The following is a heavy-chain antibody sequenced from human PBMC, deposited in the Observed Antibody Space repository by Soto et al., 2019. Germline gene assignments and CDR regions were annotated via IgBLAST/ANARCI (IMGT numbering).Heavy chain of an antibody. Sequence: ASVKVSCKASGYTFTSYAMHWVRQAPGQRLEWMGWINAGNGNTKYSQKFQGRVTITRDTSASTAYMELSSLRSEDTAVYYCARSLGYYDSSGYLYWGQGTLVTVSS. D-gene: IGHD3-22*01. CDR1: GYTFTSYA. V-gene: IGHV1-3*01. J-gene: IGHJ4*02. CDR2: INAGNGNT. CDR3: ARSLGYYDSSGYLY.